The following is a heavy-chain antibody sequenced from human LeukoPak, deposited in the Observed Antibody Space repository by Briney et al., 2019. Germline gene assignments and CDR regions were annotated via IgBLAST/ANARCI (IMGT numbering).Heavy chain of an antibody. CDR1: GYTFTSYA. V-gene: IGHV7-4-1*02. Sequence: ASVKVSCKASGYTFTSYAMNWVRQAPGQGLEWMGWINTNTGNPTYAQGFTGRFVFSLDTSVSTAYLQISSLKAEDTAVYYCASNYYDFWSGLPYYYYGMDVWGQGTTVTVS. D-gene: IGHD3-3*01. CDR3: ASNYYDFWSGLPYYYYGMDV. CDR2: INTNTGNP. J-gene: IGHJ6*02.